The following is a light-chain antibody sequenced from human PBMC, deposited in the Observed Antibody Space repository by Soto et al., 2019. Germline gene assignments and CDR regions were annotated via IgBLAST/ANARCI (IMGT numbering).Light chain of an antibody. CDR2: EAS. V-gene: IGKV1-5*01. J-gene: IGKJ1*01. Sequence: DIQMTQSPSTLSASVGDRVTITCRASQSITTWLAWYQQKPGKAPNLLIYEASSLESGVPSRFSGSGSGTDFTLAISSLQPEDSATYYCLQDINYPWTFGQGTKVDIK. CDR3: LQDINYPWT. CDR1: QSITTW.